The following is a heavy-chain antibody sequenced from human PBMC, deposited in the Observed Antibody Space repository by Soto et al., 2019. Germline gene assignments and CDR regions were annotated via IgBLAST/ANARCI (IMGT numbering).Heavy chain of an antibody. CDR2: IYYSGST. CDR1: GGSISSYY. D-gene: IGHD3-16*02. CDR3: ARGDDYVWGSYRFDY. Sequence: SETLSLTCTVSGGSISSYYWSWIRQPPGKGLEWIGSIYYSGSTNYNPSLKSRVTISVDTSKNQFSLKLNSVTAADTAVYYCARGDDYVWGSYRFDYWGQGALVTVPQ. J-gene: IGHJ4*02. V-gene: IGHV4-59*01.